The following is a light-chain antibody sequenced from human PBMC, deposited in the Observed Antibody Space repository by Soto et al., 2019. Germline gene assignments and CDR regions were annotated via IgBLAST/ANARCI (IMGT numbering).Light chain of an antibody. CDR2: GAS. CDR1: QSISTN. V-gene: IGKV3D-15*01. Sequence: EIVMTQSPATLSVSPGEGATLSCRASQSISTNLAWYQQKPGQAPRLLIDGASSRATGIPARFSGSGSGTEFTLTISSLQSEDFAVYCCQQYHDWPLTFGGGTRVEVK. CDR3: QQYHDWPLT. J-gene: IGKJ4*01.